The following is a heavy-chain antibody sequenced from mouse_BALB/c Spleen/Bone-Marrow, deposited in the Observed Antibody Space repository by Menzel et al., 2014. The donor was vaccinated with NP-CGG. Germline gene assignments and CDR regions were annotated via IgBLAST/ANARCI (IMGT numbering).Heavy chain of an antibody. CDR1: GYAFTNYL. V-gene: IGHV1-54*03. CDR3: SRQTATFFGY. J-gene: IGHJ2*01. D-gene: IGHD1-2*01. Sequence: QVQLQQSGAELVRPGTSVKGSCKASGYAFTNYLIEWVKQRPGQGLEWIGVINPGSGGTNYNEKFKDKATLTADESSSTAYMQLSSLTSDDSAVYFCSRQTATFFGYWGQAAPRPVSS. CDR2: INPGSGGT.